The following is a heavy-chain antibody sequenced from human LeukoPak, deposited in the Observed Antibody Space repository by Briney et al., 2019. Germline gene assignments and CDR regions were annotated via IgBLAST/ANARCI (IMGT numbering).Heavy chain of an antibody. Sequence: GGSLRLSCAASGFTFNNYGMHWVRQAPGKGLEWVAFIRYDGSNNFYADSVKGRFTISRDNSKNTLYLQMNSLRAGDTAVYYCAKGHYSGDYYMDVWGKGTTVTVSS. CDR1: GFTFNNYG. J-gene: IGHJ6*03. D-gene: IGHD3-10*01. V-gene: IGHV3-30*02. CDR2: IRYDGSNN. CDR3: AKGHYSGDYYMDV.